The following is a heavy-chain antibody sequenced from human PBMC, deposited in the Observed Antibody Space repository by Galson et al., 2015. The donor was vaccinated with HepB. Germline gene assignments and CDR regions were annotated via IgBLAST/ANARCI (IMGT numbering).Heavy chain of an antibody. CDR3: AKVVRGGGAFDY. Sequence: SLRLSCAASGFTFGTYGMHWVRQAPGKGLEWVAAISYDGGQKYYVDSVRGRFNMSRDNSKNTLYLQMNSLRTEDTAVYYCAKVVRGGGAFDYWGQGALVTVSS. V-gene: IGHV3-30*18. J-gene: IGHJ4*02. D-gene: IGHD3-16*01. CDR2: ISYDGGQK. CDR1: GFTFGTYG.